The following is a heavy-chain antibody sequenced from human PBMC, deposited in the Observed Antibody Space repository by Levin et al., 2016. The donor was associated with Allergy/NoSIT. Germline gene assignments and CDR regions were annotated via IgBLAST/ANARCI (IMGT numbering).Heavy chain of an antibody. Sequence: SENPCPSPALSMVGPSVVTTWSWIRQPPGKGLEWIGEINHSGSTNYNPSLKSRVTISVDTSKNQFSLKLSSVTAADTAVYYCARVPKYSSSWANSFDPWGQGTLVTVSS. CDR3: ARVPKYSSSWANSFDP. CDR2: INHSGST. J-gene: IGHJ5*02. CDR1: VGPSVVTT. V-gene: IGHV4-34*01. D-gene: IGHD6-13*01.